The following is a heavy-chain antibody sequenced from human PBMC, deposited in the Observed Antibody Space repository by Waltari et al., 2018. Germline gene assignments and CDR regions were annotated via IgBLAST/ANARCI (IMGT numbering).Heavy chain of an antibody. D-gene: IGHD6-13*01. J-gene: IGHJ4*02. CDR2: IYHSGST. Sequence: QVQLQESGPGLVKPSETLSLTCAVSGYSISSGYYWGWIRQPPGKGLEWIGIIYHSGSTYYNPSLKSRVTISVDTSKNQFSLKLSSVTAADTAVYYCARGGYSSSWILGEWDYWGQGTLVTVSS. CDR1: GYSISSGYY. V-gene: IGHV4-38-2*01. CDR3: ARGGYSSSWILGEWDY.